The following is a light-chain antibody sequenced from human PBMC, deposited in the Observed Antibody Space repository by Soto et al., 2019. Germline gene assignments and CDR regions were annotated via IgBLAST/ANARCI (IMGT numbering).Light chain of an antibody. Sequence: ALTQPASVSGSPGQSITISCTGTSSVVGNSDYVSWYQQHPGKVPKLMIYDVSNRPSGVSNRFSGSKSGNTASLTISGLQAEDEADYYCISFTTRATYVFGTGTKVTVL. CDR3: ISFTTRATYV. CDR1: SSVVGNSDY. V-gene: IGLV2-14*01. CDR2: DVS. J-gene: IGLJ1*01.